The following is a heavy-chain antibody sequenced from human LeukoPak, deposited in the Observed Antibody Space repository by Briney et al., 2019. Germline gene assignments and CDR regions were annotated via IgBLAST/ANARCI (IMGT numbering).Heavy chain of an antibody. D-gene: IGHD3-10*01. Sequence: ASVKACCKASGYPFSSSGISWVRQAPGLGVEWMGWISAFNGNTSYAQKLQGRVTMTTDTSTSTAYMELRSLRSDDTAVYYCARHRITMVRGVIINDAFDIWGQGTMVTVSS. J-gene: IGHJ3*02. CDR1: GYPFSSSG. V-gene: IGHV1-18*01. CDR3: ARHRITMVRGVIINDAFDI. CDR2: ISAFNGNT.